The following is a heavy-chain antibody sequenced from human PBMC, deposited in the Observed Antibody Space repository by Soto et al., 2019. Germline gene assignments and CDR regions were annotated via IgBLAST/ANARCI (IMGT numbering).Heavy chain of an antibody. V-gene: IGHV1-8*01. Sequence: ASVKVSCKTSGYTFASFAINWVRQATGQGLEWMGWMNPNSGNTGYAQKFQGRVTMTRNTSISTAYMELSSLRSEDTAVYYCARASYYDILTGRYYYYYGMDVWGQGTTVTVSS. J-gene: IGHJ6*02. D-gene: IGHD3-9*01. CDR2: MNPNSGNT. CDR1: GYTFASFA. CDR3: ARASYYDILTGRYYYYYGMDV.